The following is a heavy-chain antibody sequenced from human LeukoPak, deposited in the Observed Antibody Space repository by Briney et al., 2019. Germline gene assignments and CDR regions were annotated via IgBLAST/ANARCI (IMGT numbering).Heavy chain of an antibody. V-gene: IGHV3-66*01. Sequence: GGSLTLSCAASGFTISSSYMSWVRQVPGKGLEWVSCIYGADTIYYADFVKDRFTISRDSNRNILYLQMNSLRADDTAVYCCARGVRGAYFDYWGQGTLVTVSS. J-gene: IGHJ4*02. CDR2: IYGADTI. CDR1: GFTISSSY. D-gene: IGHD4/OR15-4a*01. CDR3: ARGVRGAYFDY.